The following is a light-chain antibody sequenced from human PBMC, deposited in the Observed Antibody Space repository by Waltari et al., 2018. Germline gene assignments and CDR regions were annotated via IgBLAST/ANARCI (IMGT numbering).Light chain of an antibody. CDR1: QHVSKY. CDR3: QQYYNVPRT. V-gene: IGKV1-33*01. J-gene: IGKJ5*01. CDR2: DAS. Sequence: DIQMTQSPSSLSASVGDRFTITCQASQHVSKYLNWYQQKPGKAPNLLIYDASNLQRGVPSRFSGSGSGTHFTFTISSLQPEDIATYYCQQYYNVPRTFGQGTRLEIK.